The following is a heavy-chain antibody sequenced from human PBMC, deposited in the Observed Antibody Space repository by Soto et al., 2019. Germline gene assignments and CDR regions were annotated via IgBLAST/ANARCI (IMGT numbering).Heavy chain of an antibody. D-gene: IGHD6-13*01. J-gene: IGHJ3*02. V-gene: IGHV4-59*08. CDR2: IYYSGST. Sequence: SETLSLTCTVSGGSISSYYWSWIRQPPGKGLEWIGYIYYSGSTNYNPSLKSRVTISVDTSKNHFSLKLSSVTAADTALYYCARHARIAAAGTLGDAFDIWGQGTMVTVSS. CDR3: ARHARIAAAGTLGDAFDI. CDR1: GGSISSYY.